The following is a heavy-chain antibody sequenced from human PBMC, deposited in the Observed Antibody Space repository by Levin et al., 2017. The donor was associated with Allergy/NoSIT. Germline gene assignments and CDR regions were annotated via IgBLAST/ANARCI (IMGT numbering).Heavy chain of an antibody. V-gene: IGHV5-51*01. D-gene: IGHD3-22*01. Sequence: GGSLRLSCKGSGYSFTSYWIGWVRQMPGKGLEWMGIIYPGDSDTRYSPSFQGQVTISADKSISTAYLQWSSLKASDTAMYYCASNALTYYYDSREVTDAFDIWGQGTMVTVSS. CDR3: ASNALTYYYDSREVTDAFDI. CDR1: GYSFTSYW. J-gene: IGHJ3*02. CDR2: IYPGDSDT.